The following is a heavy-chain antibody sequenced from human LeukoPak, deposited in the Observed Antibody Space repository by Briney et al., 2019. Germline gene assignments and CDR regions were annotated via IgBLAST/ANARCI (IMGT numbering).Heavy chain of an antibody. V-gene: IGHV3-21*01. J-gene: IGHJ6*03. CDR3: ARDPYSGGYGDDYYYYMDV. CDR1: GFTFSTYD. CDR2: ITSTSSYM. D-gene: IGHD1-26*01. Sequence: GGSLRLSCAASGFTFSTYDMNWVRQAPGKGLEWVSSITSTSSYMYYADSVKGRFTISRDNAQNSLYLHMSSLRAEDTAVYYCARDPYSGGYGDDYYYYMDVWGKGTTVTISS.